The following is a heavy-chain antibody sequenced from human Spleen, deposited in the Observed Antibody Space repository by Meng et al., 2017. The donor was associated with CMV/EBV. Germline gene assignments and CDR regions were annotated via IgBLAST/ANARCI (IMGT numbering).Heavy chain of an antibody. Sequence: SLSLTCAVYGVSFRGYYWSLIREPPGKGLEWIGEINHSGSTNYNPSLKSRVTISVDTSKNQFSLKLSSVTAADTAVYYCARLAGPVPWGQGTLVTVSS. CDR3: ARLAGPVP. CDR1: GVSFRGYY. CDR2: INHSGST. J-gene: IGHJ5*02. D-gene: IGHD6-13*01. V-gene: IGHV4-34*01.